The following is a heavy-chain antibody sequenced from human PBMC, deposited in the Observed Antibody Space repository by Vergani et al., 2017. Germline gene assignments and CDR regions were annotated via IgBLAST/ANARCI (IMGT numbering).Heavy chain of an antibody. J-gene: IGHJ4*02. CDR3: ARGNYGIVTGYRY. CDR1: GYTFSNYY. D-gene: IGHD3-9*01. V-gene: IGHV1-46*03. CDR2: INPSGGHT. Sequence: QVQVVQSGAEVKKSGASVKVSCKTSGYTFSNYYMHWVRPAPGQGLEWMGIINPSGGHTNYAQKFQGRVTMTRDTSTSTVYMELSSLSSEDTAIYYCARGNYGIVTGYRYWGQGTLVTVSA.